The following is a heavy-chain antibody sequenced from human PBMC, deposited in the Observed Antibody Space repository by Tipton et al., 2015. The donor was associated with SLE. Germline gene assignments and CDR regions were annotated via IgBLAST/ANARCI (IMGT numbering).Heavy chain of an antibody. V-gene: IGHV4-39*01. CDR3: AGGAFLAQFDY. J-gene: IGHJ4*02. Sequence: LRLSCTVSGDSISSTNFFWDWLRQPPGKGLEWIGTVYSDGSTYYNPTLRSRLTISVDTSKKQFSLELTSVTAADTAMYYCAGGAFLAQFDYWGRGSLVTVSS. CDR1: GDSISSTNFF. CDR2: VYSDGST. D-gene: IGHD3-16*01.